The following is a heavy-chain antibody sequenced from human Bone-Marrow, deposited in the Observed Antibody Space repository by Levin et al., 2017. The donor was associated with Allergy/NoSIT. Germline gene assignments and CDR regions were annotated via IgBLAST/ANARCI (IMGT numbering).Heavy chain of an antibody. D-gene: IGHD4-23*01. V-gene: IGHV4-31*03. CDR3: ARHNGGAFPFDY. CDR1: GDSINSGTYY. CDR2: IYYTGST. Sequence: QVQLQESGPGLVKPSQILSLTCTVSGDSINSGTYYWSWIRPLPGKGLEWIGYIYYTGSTYYNPSLKSRLSISVDTSKNQFSLKLSSVTAADTAVYYCARHNGGAFPFDYWGQGTLVTVSS. J-gene: IGHJ4*02.